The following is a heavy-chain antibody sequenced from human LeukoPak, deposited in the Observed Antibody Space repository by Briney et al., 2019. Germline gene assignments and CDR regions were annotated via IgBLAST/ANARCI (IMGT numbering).Heavy chain of an antibody. Sequence: SETLSLTCTVSGASISSSSYYWGWIRQPPGKGLEWIGRIYYSGSTYCNPSLKSRVTISVDTSKNQFSLKLSSVTAADTAVYYCARSAAYYDFWSGYYYFDYWGQGTLVTVSS. V-gene: IGHV4-39*01. J-gene: IGHJ4*02. CDR1: GASISSSSYY. D-gene: IGHD3-3*01. CDR3: ARSAAYYDFWSGYYYFDY. CDR2: IYYSGST.